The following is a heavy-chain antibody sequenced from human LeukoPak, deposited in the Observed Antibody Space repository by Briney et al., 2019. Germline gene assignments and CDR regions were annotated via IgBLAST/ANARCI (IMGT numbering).Heavy chain of an antibody. CDR2: INPSGGST. J-gene: IGHJ6*02. CDR1: GYTFTSYY. CDR3: ARGPLHRGYCSGGSCYPLPFYYYYGMDV. D-gene: IGHD2-15*01. V-gene: IGHV1-46*01. Sequence: ASVKVSFKASGYTFTSYYMHWVRQAPGQGLEWMGIINPSGGSTSYAQKFQGRVTMTRDTSTSTVYMELSSLRSEDTAVYYCARGPLHRGYCSGGSCYPLPFYYYYGMDVWGQGTTVTVSS.